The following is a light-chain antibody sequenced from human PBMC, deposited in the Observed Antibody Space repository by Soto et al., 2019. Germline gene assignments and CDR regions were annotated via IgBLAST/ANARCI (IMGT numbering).Light chain of an antibody. CDR2: DAS. V-gene: IGKV1-5*01. CDR3: QQYNTYSWT. Sequence: DIQMTQSASSLSASVGDRFTITCRASQSISNYLNWYQQRPGKAPKLLIYDASSLHSGVPSRFSGSGSGTEFTLTISSLQPDDFATYYCQQYNTYSWTFGQGTKVDI. J-gene: IGKJ1*01. CDR1: QSISNY.